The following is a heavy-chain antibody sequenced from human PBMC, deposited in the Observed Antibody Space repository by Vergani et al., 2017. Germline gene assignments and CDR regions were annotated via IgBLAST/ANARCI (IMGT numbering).Heavy chain of an antibody. CDR3: ARVNTETNSHLYYYYLMDV. Sequence: QVQLQQWGGGLLKPSETLSLTCVVNGGSFTSYHWTWIRQSPGEGLGWVGDIDHTVRPDYNPSLKSRLTMSVDKSRNRFSLTLNSATATDTAIYCCARVNTETNSHLYYYYLMDVWG. V-gene: IGHV4-34*01. CDR2: IDHTVRP. CDR1: GGSFTSYH. D-gene: IGHD4-11*01. J-gene: IGHJ6*03.